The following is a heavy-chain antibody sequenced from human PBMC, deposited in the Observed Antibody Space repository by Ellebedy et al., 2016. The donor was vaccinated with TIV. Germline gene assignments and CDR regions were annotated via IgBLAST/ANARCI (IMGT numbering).Heavy chain of an antibody. V-gene: IGHV3-48*01. CDR3: TREAPTMIMAELDI. D-gene: IGHD3-22*01. CDR2: MSRSGQTI. CDR1: GFTLSHYS. J-gene: IGHJ5*02. Sequence: PGGSLRLSCAASGFTLSHYSMNWVRQAPGKGLEWISYMSRSGQTIYYADSVQGRFTLSRDNAKNSLFLQMTSLSADDTAVYYCTREAPTMIMAELDIWGQGTLVAVSS.